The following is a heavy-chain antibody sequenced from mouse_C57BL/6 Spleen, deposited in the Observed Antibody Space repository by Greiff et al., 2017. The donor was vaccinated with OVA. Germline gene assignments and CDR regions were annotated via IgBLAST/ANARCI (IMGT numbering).Heavy chain of an antibody. V-gene: IGHV14-4*01. D-gene: IGHD2-3*01. CDR1: GFNIKDDS. CDR3: TTQWGYYDY. J-gene: IGHJ2*01. CDR2: IDPENGDT. Sequence: EVQLQQSGAELVRPGASVKLSCTASGFNIKDDSMHWVKQRPEQGLEWIGWIDPENGDTEYASKFQGKATITADTSSNTAYLQLSSLTSEDTAVYYCTTQWGYYDYWGQGTTLTVSS.